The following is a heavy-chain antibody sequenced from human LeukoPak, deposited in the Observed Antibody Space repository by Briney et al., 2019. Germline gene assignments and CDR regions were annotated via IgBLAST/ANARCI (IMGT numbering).Heavy chain of an antibody. CDR2: ISAYNGNT. CDR1: GYTFTSYG. J-gene: IGHJ5*02. V-gene: IGHV1-18*01. D-gene: IGHD2-15*01. CDR3: ARDVVVVVAATRSNWFDP. Sequence: ASVKVSCKASGYTFTSYGISWVRQAPGQGLEWMGWISAYNGNTNYAQKLQGRVTMTTDTSASTAYMELRSLRSDDTAVYYCARDVVVVVAATRSNWFDPWGQGALVTVSS.